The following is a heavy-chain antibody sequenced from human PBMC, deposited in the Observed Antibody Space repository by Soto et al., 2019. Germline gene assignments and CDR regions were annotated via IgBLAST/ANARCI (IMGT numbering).Heavy chain of an antibody. CDR2: ISYSGST. V-gene: IGHV4-39*01. CDR1: GGSISSSSYY. J-gene: IGHJ4*02. CDR3: GRHGGLVYGGVDY. Sequence: QLQLQESGPGLVKPSETLSLTCTVSGGSISSSSYYWGWIRQLPGKGLEWIGSISYSGSTYYNPSLTSRVIIAVDTSKTQFSLKLSSVPAAVTAVYYCGRHGGLVYGGVDYWGQGTLVTVSS. D-gene: IGHD3-3*01.